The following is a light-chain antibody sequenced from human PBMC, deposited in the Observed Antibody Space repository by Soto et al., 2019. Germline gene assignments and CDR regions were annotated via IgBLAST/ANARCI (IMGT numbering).Light chain of an antibody. V-gene: IGKV3-20*01. CDR3: QQYSTSTWT. CDR2: AAS. CDR1: QSVRSNY. J-gene: IGKJ1*01. Sequence: EIVLTQSPGTLTLSPGERATLSCRASQSVRSNYLAWYQQGPGQAPRLLIFAASSRATGIPDRFSGSGSGTDFTLTISRLEPEDFAVYYCQQYSTSTWTFGQGTKVDI.